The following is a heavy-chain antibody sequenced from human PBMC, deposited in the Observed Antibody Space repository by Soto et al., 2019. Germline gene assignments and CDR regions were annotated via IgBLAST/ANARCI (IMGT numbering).Heavy chain of an antibody. CDR2: IIPIFGTA. Sequence: GASVKVSCKASGGTFSSYAISWVRQAPGQGLEWMGGIIPIFGTANYAQKFQGRVTITADESTSTAYMELSSLRSEDTAVYYCARGLNLGSEPFQHWGRGTLFTVSS. V-gene: IGHV1-69*13. CDR1: GGTFSSYA. J-gene: IGHJ1*01. CDR3: ARGLNLGSEPFQH.